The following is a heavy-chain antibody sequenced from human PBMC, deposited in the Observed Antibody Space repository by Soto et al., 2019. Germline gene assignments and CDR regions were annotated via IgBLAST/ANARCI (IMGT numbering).Heavy chain of an antibody. CDR3: ARVGPIVVVPAAIQYYYYYYMDV. CDR2: INHSGST. D-gene: IGHD2-2*01. CDR1: GGSFSGYY. J-gene: IGHJ6*03. Sequence: SETLSLTCAVYGGSFSGYYWSWIRQPPGKGLEWIGEINHSGSTNYNPSLKSRVTISVDTSKNQFSLKLSSVTAADTAVYYCARVGPIVVVPAAIQYYYYYYMDVWGKGTTVTVSS. V-gene: IGHV4-34*01.